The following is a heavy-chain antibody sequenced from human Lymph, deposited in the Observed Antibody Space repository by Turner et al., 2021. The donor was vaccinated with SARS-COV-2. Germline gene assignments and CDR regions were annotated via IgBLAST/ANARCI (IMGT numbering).Heavy chain of an antibody. J-gene: IGHJ6*02. CDR2: ISYDGGHK. V-gene: IGHV3-30*03. CDR1: GFTFISYG. CDR3: AWALYYYYGMDV. Sequence: QVQLVESGRGGVQPGRSLRLSCAASGFTFISYGMHWVRQAPGKGLEWVAVISYDGGHKSYADSVKGRFTISRDNSKNTLYLQMISLRAEDTAVYYCAWALYYYYGMDVWGQGTTVTVSS.